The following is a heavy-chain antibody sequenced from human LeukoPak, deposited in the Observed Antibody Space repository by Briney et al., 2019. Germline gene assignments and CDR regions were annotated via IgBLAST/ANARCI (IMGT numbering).Heavy chain of an antibody. CDR3: ARGQRPQYTSTWDNWFDP. Sequence: GGSLRLSCAASGFPFSSYETNWVRQAPGKRLQWVSYISSSGNKIYYAASVKGRFTISRDNAKNSLYLQIDSLRAEDTAVYYCARGQRPQYTSTWDNWFDPWGQGTQVTVSS. D-gene: IGHD2-2*01. CDR2: ISSSGNKI. CDR1: GFPFSSYE. V-gene: IGHV3-48*03. J-gene: IGHJ5*02.